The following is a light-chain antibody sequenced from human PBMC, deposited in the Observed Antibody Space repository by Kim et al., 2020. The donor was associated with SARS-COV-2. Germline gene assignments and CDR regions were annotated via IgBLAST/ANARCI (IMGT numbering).Light chain of an antibody. Sequence: QSALTQPASVSGSPGQSITISCTGTSSDVGGYNYVSLYQQHPGKAPKLMIYDVSNRPSGVSNRFSGSKSGTTASLTISGLQAEDEADYYCSSYTSSNTWVFGGGTQLTVL. CDR2: DVS. V-gene: IGLV2-14*03. CDR1: SSDVGGYNY. J-gene: IGLJ3*02. CDR3: SSYTSSNTWV.